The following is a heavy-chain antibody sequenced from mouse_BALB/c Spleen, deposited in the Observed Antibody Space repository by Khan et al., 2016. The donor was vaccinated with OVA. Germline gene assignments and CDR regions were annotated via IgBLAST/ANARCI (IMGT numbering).Heavy chain of an antibody. V-gene: IGHV1-26*01. CDR3: TRDARHY. CDR1: GYTFTEYY. Sequence: IQLQQSGPELVKPGASVKISCKTSGYTFTEYYMHWVKQSHGKSLEWIGVINPKNGFTSYNQKFKGKATLTADKSSSTAYMQLRSLTSEDSAVYYCTRDARHYWGQGTTLTVSS. J-gene: IGHJ2*01. CDR2: INPKNGFT.